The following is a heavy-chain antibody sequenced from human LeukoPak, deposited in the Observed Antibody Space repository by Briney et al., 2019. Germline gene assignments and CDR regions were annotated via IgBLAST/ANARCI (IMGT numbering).Heavy chain of an antibody. V-gene: IGHV3-48*03. CDR3: ALLTGTWEFDP. CDR1: GFTLSSHE. D-gene: IGHD1-20*01. CDR2: ITSSGSTI. Sequence: GGSLRLSCAASGFTLSSHEMNWVRQAPGKGLEWVSYITSSGSTIYYADSVKGRFTISRDNAKNSLYLQMNALRAEDTAVYYCALLTGTWEFDPWRQGTLVTVSS. J-gene: IGHJ5*02.